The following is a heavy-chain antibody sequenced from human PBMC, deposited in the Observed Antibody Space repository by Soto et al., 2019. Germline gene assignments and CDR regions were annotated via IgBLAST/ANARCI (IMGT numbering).Heavy chain of an antibody. J-gene: IGHJ6*02. CDR1: GFTFSSYE. D-gene: IGHD5-18*01. V-gene: IGHV3-48*03. CDR3: ARDTGYSYGPVGMDV. Sequence: QPGGSLRLSCAASGFTFSSYEMNWVRQAPGKGLEWVSYISSSGSTIYYADSVKGRFTISRDNAKNSLYLQMNSLRAEDTAVYYCARDTGYSYGPVGMDVWGQGTTVTVSS. CDR2: ISSSGSTI.